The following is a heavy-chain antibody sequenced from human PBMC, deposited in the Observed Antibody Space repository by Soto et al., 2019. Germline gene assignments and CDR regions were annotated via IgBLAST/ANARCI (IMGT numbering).Heavy chain of an antibody. Sequence: QVQLVQSGAEVKKPGSSVKVSCKASGGTFSSYTISWVRQAPGQGLEWMGRIIPILGIANYAQKFQGRVTITADKSTSTAYMELSSLRSEDTAVYYCARKEGRSIAVAGTGEYYYYYMDVWGKGTTVTVSS. CDR2: IIPILGIA. D-gene: IGHD6-19*01. J-gene: IGHJ6*03. CDR1: GGTFSSYT. CDR3: ARKEGRSIAVAGTGEYYYYYMDV. V-gene: IGHV1-69*02.